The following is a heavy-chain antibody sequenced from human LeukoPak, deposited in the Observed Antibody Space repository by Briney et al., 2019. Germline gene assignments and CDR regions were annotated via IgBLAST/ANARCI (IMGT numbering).Heavy chain of an antibody. CDR3: VREGSFAAFDY. CDR2: IYYSGST. CDR1: GGSISSSSYY. Sequence: PSETLSLTCTVSGGSISSSSYYWGWIRQPPGKGLEWIGSIYYSGSTYYNPSLKCRVTISVDTSKNQFSLKLSSVTAADTAVYYCVREGSFAAFDYWGQGTLVTVSS. D-gene: IGHD2-15*01. J-gene: IGHJ4*02. V-gene: IGHV4-39*02.